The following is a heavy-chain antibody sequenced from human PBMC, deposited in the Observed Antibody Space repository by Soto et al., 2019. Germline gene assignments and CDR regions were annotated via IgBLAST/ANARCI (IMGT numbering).Heavy chain of an antibody. V-gene: IGHV1-69*01. CDR1: GGTFSSYA. CDR2: IIPISDTT. CDR3: ARSQGSSTSLEIYYYYYYGMDV. D-gene: IGHD2-2*01. Sequence: QVQLVQSGAEVKQPGSSVKVSCKASGGTFSSYAISWVRQAPGQGLEWMGGIIPISDTTNYAQKFQGRVTITADESTSTAYKELSSLRSEDTAVYYCARSQGSSTSLEIYYYYYYGMDVWGQGTTVTVSS. J-gene: IGHJ6*02.